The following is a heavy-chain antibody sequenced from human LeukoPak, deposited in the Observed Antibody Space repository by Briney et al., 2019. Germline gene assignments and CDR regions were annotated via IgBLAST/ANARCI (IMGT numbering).Heavy chain of an antibody. CDR3: AKRGVVIRVILVGFHKEAYYFDS. D-gene: IGHD3-22*01. J-gene: IGHJ4*02. Sequence: GGSLRLSCAASGITLSNYGMSWVRQAPGKGLEWVAGISDSGGRTNYADSVKGRFTISRDNSKNTLYLQMNSLRAEDTAVYFCAKRGVVIRVILVGFHKEAYYFDSWGQGALVTVSS. CDR1: GITLSNYG. CDR2: ISDSGGRT. V-gene: IGHV3-23*01.